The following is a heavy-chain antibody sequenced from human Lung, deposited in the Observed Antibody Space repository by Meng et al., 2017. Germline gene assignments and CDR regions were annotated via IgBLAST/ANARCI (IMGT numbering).Heavy chain of an antibody. D-gene: IGHD3-10*01. CDR3: ARGTPGRSYSDY. J-gene: IGHJ4*02. CDR1: GYTSASYG. Sequence: QANLLQSGAAVKKPGPSVWISCKASGYTSASYGISWFRQAPGQGLEWMGWFVSNADTYPAQKFQGRVTMTRDTHTSKDFMVLRSLRFDDTAVYYCARGTPGRSYSDYWGQGTLVTVSS. V-gene: IGHV1-18*01. CDR2: FVSNADT.